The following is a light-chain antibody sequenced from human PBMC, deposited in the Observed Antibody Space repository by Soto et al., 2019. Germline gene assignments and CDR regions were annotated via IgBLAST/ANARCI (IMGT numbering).Light chain of an antibody. Sequence: DIPMTQSPSTLSGSVGDRVTITCRASQTISSWLAWYQQKPGKAPKLPIYKASTLKSGVPSRFSGSGSGTEFTLTISSLQPDDFATYYCQHYNSYSEAFGKGNKVELK. CDR3: QHYNSYSEA. CDR1: QTISSW. J-gene: IGKJ1*01. V-gene: IGKV1-5*03. CDR2: KAS.